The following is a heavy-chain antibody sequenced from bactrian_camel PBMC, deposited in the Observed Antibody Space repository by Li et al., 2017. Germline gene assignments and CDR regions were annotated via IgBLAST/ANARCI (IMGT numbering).Heavy chain of an antibody. CDR1: GFSFRTYF. V-gene: IGHV3-2*01. J-gene: IGHJ4*01. CDR3: AADHNRGCMGWSTVEYDI. D-gene: IGHD3*01. CDR2: IYSDGSNT. Sequence: HVQLVESGGGLVQPGGSLRLSCAASGFSFRTYFITWVRQAPGKGLEWVSSIYSDGSNTYYVDSVKGRFTITQDNGKNTVYLQMNNPKPEDTAMYYCAADHNRGCMGWSTVEYDITGQGTQVTVS.